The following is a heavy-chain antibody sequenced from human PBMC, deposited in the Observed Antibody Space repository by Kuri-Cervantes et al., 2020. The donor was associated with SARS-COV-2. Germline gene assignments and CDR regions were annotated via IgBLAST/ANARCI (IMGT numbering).Heavy chain of an antibody. CDR1: GFTFSSFA. V-gene: IGHV3-23*01. CDR2: ISGSGVGT. Sequence: GGSLRLSCAASGFTFSSFAMSWVRQAPGKGLEWVSSISGSGVGTYYADSVKGQFTISRDNSKNTLYLQMNSLRAEDSALYYCAKGGLSFDYWGQGTLVTVSS. CDR3: AKGGLSFDY. J-gene: IGHJ4*02. D-gene: IGHD2/OR15-2a*01.